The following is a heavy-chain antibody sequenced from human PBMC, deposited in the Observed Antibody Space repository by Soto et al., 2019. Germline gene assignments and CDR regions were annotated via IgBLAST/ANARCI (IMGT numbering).Heavy chain of an antibody. CDR3: ARDRVGCSSTSCYVGWFDP. Sequence: SETLSLTCTVSGGSISSGGYYWSWIRQHPGKGLEWIGYIYYSGSTYYNPSLKSRVTISVDTSKNQFSLKLSSVTAADTAVYYCARDRVGCSSTSCYVGWFDPWGQGTLVTVSS. CDR1: GGSISSGGYY. D-gene: IGHD2-2*01. J-gene: IGHJ5*02. CDR2: IYYSGST. V-gene: IGHV4-31*03.